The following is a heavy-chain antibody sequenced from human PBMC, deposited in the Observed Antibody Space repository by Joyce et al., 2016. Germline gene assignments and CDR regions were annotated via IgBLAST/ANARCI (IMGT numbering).Heavy chain of an antibody. V-gene: IGHV1-69*01. J-gene: IGHJ4*02. CDR2: IVPMSAKT. CDR1: GDIFNAYG. Sequence: QVQLEQSGAEVKKPGSSVKVSCKTSGDIFNAYGINWVRQAPGQGLEWLGGIVPMSAKTDYAQKFRGRLTISAHEPTSTVYMELSSLRSDDTGTYYCARGRGDDFWSGYYGSIDYWGQGTLVSVSS. D-gene: IGHD3-3*01. CDR3: ARGRGDDFWSGYYGSIDY.